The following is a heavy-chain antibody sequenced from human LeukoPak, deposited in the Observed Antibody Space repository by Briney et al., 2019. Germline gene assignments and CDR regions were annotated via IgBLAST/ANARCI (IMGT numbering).Heavy chain of an antibody. V-gene: IGHV3-66*01. D-gene: IGHD1-26*01. J-gene: IGHJ4*02. CDR1: GFTVSSNY. CDR3: APEAVGIVGDTIDPIDY. CDR2: IYGSGDT. Sequence: PGGSLRLSCAASGFTVSSNYMSWVRQAPGKGLEWVSIIYGSGDTCYADSVKGRFTISRDNSKNTLYLQMNSLRAEDTAVYYCAPEAVGIVGDTIDPIDYWGQGTLVTVSS.